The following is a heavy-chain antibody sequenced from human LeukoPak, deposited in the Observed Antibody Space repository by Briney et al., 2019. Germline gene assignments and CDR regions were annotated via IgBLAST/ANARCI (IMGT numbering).Heavy chain of an antibody. V-gene: IGHV4-34*01. D-gene: IGHD1-26*01. J-gene: IGHJ3*02. CDR3: ARGLSGSYSGPIGSLAFDI. CDR1: GGSFSGYY. Sequence: SETLSLTCAVYGGSFSGYYWSWIRQPPGKGLEWIGEINHSGSTNYNPSLKSRVTISVDTSKNQFSLKLSSVTAADTAVYYCARGLSGSYSGPIGSLAFDIWGQGTMVTVSS. CDR2: INHSGST.